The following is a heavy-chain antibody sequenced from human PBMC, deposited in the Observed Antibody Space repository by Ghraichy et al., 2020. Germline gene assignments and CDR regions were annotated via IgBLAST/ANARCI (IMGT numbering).Heavy chain of an antibody. Sequence: SETLSLTCAVYGGSFSGYYWSWIRQPPGKGLEGIGEINHSGSTNYNPSLKSRVTISVDTSKNQFSLKLSSVTAADTAVYYCARLPVDYYYDSSGYYYGAFDIWGQGTMVTVSS. V-gene: IGHV4-34*01. CDR1: GGSFSGYY. CDR3: ARLPVDYYYDSSGYYYGAFDI. J-gene: IGHJ3*02. D-gene: IGHD3-22*01. CDR2: INHSGST.